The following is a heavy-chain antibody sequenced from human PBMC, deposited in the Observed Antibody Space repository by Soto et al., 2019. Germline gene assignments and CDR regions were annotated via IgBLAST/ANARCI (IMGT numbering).Heavy chain of an antibody. V-gene: IGHV1-69*13. CDR3: ARDAYCTNGVCRPTGMDV. J-gene: IGHJ6*02. CDR1: GGTFSSYA. CDR2: IIPIFGTA. Sequence: SVKVSCKASGGTFSSYAISWVRQAPGQGLEWMGGIIPIFGTANYAQKFQGRVTITADESTSTAYMELSSLRSEDTAMYYCARDAYCTNGVCRPTGMDVWGQGTTVTVSS. D-gene: IGHD2-8*01.